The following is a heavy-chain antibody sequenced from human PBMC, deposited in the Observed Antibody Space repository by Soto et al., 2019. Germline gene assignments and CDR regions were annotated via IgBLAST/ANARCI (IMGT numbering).Heavy chain of an antibody. CDR1: GGSISSGGYY. CDR3: ARVPPVVAATEGYFDY. CDR2: IYYSGST. V-gene: IGHV4-31*03. Sequence: PSETLSLTCTVSGGSISSGGYYWSWIRQHPGKGLEWIGYIYYSGSTYYNPSLKSRVTISVDTSKNQFSLKLSSVTAADTAVYYCARVPPVVAATEGYFDYWGQGTLVTVSS. J-gene: IGHJ4*02. D-gene: IGHD2-15*01.